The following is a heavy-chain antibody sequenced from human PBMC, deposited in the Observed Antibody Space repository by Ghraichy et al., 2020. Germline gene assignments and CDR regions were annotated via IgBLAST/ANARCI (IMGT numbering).Heavy chain of an antibody. CDR1: GGSISSVGHY. D-gene: IGHD3-16*01. CDR3: AREVPRGGASGGYFDL. Sequence: SETLSLTCTVSGGSISSVGHYWSWIRQHPGKGLEWIGYIYHSGYTYYNPSLKSRVTISVDTYKNQFSLKLNSVTAADTAIFYCAREVPRGGASGGYFDLWGRGTLVTVSS. CDR2: IYHSGYT. J-gene: IGHJ2*01. V-gene: IGHV4-31*03.